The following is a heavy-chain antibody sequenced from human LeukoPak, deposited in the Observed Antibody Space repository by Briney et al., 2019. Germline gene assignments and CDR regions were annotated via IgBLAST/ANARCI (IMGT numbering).Heavy chain of an antibody. Sequence: SETLSLTCAVSGYSISSGYYWGWIRQPPGKGLEWIGSIYHSGSTYYNPSLKNRVTISVDTSKNQFPLKLSSVTAADTAVYYCARAYYDFWSGYYTGGYFDYWGQGTLVTVSS. CDR1: GYSISSGYY. V-gene: IGHV4-38-2*01. D-gene: IGHD3-3*01. J-gene: IGHJ4*02. CDR3: ARAYYDFWSGYYTGGYFDY. CDR2: IYHSGST.